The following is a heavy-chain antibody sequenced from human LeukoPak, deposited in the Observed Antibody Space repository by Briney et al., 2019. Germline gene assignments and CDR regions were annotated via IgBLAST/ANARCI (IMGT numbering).Heavy chain of an antibody. V-gene: IGHV4-59*01. D-gene: IGHD4-17*01. Sequence: SETLSLTCTVSGGSISSYYWSWIRQPPGKGLEWIGHIYYSGSTNYNPSLKSRVTISVDTSKNQFSLKLSSVTAADTAVYYCARDRDYGDYSAFDYWGQGTLVTVSS. CDR2: IYYSGST. J-gene: IGHJ4*02. CDR1: GGSISSYY. CDR3: ARDRDYGDYSAFDY.